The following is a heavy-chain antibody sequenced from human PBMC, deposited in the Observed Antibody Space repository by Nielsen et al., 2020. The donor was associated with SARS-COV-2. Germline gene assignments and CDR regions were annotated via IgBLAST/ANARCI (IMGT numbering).Heavy chain of an antibody. V-gene: IGHV3-30*18. CDR1: GFTFSSYG. D-gene: IGHD3-10*01. J-gene: IGHJ3*02. CDR2: ISYDGSNK. Sequence: GESLKISCAASGFTFSSYGMHWVRQAPGKGLEWVAVISYDGSNKYYADSVKGRFTISRDNSKNTLYLQMNSLRAEDTAVYYCAKDLVRGARLGGWAFDIWGQGTMVTVSS. CDR3: AKDLVRGARLGGWAFDI.